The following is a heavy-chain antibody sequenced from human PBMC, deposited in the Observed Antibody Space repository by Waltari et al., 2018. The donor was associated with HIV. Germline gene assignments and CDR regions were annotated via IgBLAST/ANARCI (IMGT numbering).Heavy chain of an antibody. CDR1: DFSITSGHY. J-gene: IGHJ4*02. Sequence: QVQLQESGPGLVKPSDTLSLTCAVSDFSITSGHYWGWIRQSPGKGWEWIGRVFHSGSTFYKPSFKSRVSISVDTSKNQFSLKLTSVTAADTAVYYCARQPAPDSTWFQIYFDYWGQGTVVTVSS. CDR2: VFHSGST. V-gene: IGHV4-38-2*01. CDR3: ARQPAPDSTWFQIYFDY. D-gene: IGHD6-13*01.